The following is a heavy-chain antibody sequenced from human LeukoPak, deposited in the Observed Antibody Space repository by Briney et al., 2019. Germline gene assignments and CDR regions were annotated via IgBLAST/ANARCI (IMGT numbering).Heavy chain of an antibody. CDR2: IYRSGIT. J-gene: IGHJ4*02. V-gene: IGHV4-4*02. Sequence: SGTLSLTCAVSGGSISRAQWWTWVRQSPGNGLESIGEIYRSGITNYNPSLKSRVTMSIDKSKNHFSLNLTSVTAADTAVYYCASFVLAGFGDFWGQGILVTVSS. CDR3: ASFVLAGFGDF. D-gene: IGHD6-19*01. CDR1: GGSISRAQW.